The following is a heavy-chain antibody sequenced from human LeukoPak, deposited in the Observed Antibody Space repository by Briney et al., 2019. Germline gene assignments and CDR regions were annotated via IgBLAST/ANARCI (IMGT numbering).Heavy chain of an antibody. V-gene: IGHV3-23*01. D-gene: IGHD3-10*01. J-gene: IGHJ4*02. Sequence: GGSLRLSCTASGFTFSNYAMSWVRQAPGKGLEWVSGISASGGFTHFADSVKGRFTISRDNSKNTLFLQMNSLRAEDTAVYYCAKWAHGTYFYGSGTYYAFDYWGQGTLVTVSP. CDR3: AKWAHGTYFYGSGTYYAFDY. CDR2: ISASGGFT. CDR1: GFTFSNYA.